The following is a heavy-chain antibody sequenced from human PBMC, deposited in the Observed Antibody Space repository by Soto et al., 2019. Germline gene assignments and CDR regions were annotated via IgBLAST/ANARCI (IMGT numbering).Heavy chain of an antibody. CDR1: GGSIRSGGYF. CDR3: ARFAKEENPKLESWYAFDF. J-gene: IGHJ4*02. D-gene: IGHD6-13*01. CDR2: IYYRGGT. Sequence: VQLQESGPGLVKPSQTLSLTCTVSGGSIRSGGYFWSWARQQPGKGLEWIGHIYYRGGTSYNPSLESRVAMSVDTSKNEFTLKVNSVTAADTAIYYCARFAKEENPKLESWYAFDFWGRGTLVTVSS. V-gene: IGHV4-31*03.